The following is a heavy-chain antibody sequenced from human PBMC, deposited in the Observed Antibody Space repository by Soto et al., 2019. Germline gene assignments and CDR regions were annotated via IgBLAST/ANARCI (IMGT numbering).Heavy chain of an antibody. CDR3: AKSQDDILSGYDF. CDR1: GFTFSDYA. J-gene: IGHJ4*02. Sequence: EVQLLESGGGLVQPGGSLRLSCAASGFTFSDYALIWVRQTPGKGLEWVSGISTGGITTYYADSVKGRFTISRDNSNNTLYLRLNNLRAEDTAVYYCAKSQDDILSGYDFWGQGSRVTVSS. V-gene: IGHV3-23*01. CDR2: ISTGGITT. D-gene: IGHD3-9*01.